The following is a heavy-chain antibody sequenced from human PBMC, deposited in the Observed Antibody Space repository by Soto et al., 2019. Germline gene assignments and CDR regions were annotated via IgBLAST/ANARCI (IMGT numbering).Heavy chain of an antibody. CDR2: ISSSSSYI. CDR3: ARDMVRENLHAFAI. V-gene: IGHV3-21*01. J-gene: IGHJ3*02. Sequence: GGSLRLSCAASGFTFGSYSMNWVRQAPGKGLEWVSSISSSSSYIYYADSVKGRFTISRDNAKNSLYLQMNSLRAEDTAVYYCARDMVRENLHAFAIWGQGTMVTVSS. D-gene: IGHD3-10*01. CDR1: GFTFGSYS.